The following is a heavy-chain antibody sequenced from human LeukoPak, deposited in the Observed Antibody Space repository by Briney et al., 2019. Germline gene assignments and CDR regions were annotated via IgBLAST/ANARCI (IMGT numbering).Heavy chain of an antibody. Sequence: ASVKVSCKASGYTFTSYYMHWVRQAPGQGLEWMGIINPSGGSTSYAQKFQGRVTMTRDTSTSTVYMELSSLRSEDTAVHYCARRTPAGSGWYPFDFWGQGTLVTVSS. D-gene: IGHD6-19*01. CDR3: ARRTPAGSGWYPFDF. V-gene: IGHV1-46*01. J-gene: IGHJ4*02. CDR1: GYTFTSYY. CDR2: INPSGGST.